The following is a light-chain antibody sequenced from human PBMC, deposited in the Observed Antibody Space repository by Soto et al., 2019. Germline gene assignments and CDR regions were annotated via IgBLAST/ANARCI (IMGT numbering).Light chain of an antibody. CDR3: HKLRTWPQT. CDR2: DAS. V-gene: IGKV3-11*01. Sequence: DIVLTQYPATLSLSPGERATLSCRASQSVTTHLAWYQQIRGQAPRLVIYDASTRATGIPPRFSGSGSGTDFPLTTSSLGPEDSGVYNCHKLRTWPQTFGQGTTVKI. CDR1: QSVTTH. J-gene: IGKJ1*01.